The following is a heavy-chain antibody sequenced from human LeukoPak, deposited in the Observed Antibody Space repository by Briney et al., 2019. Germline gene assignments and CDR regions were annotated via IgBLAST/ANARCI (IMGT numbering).Heavy chain of an antibody. J-gene: IGHJ5*02. Sequence: GASVKVSCKASGYTFTRYGISWVRQAPGQGLEWMGWISAYNGNTNYAQKLQGRVTMTTDTSTSTAYMELRSLRSDDTAVYYCARRLGYGSGSENWFDPWGQGTLVTVSS. CDR2: ISAYNGNT. V-gene: IGHV1-18*01. CDR3: ARRLGYGSGSENWFDP. D-gene: IGHD3-10*01. CDR1: GYTFTRYG.